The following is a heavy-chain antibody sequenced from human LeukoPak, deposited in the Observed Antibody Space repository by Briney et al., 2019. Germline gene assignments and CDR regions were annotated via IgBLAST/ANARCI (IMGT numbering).Heavy chain of an antibody. V-gene: IGHV4-59*01. Sequence: PSETLSLTCTVSGGSISSYYWSWIRQPPGKGLEWIGYSGSTNYNPPLKGRVTISVDTSKNQFSLKLSSVTAADTAVYYCARERLYYYDDWGQGTLVTVSS. J-gene: IGHJ4*02. CDR1: GGSISSYY. CDR2: SGST. D-gene: IGHD2-21*02. CDR3: ARERLYYYDD.